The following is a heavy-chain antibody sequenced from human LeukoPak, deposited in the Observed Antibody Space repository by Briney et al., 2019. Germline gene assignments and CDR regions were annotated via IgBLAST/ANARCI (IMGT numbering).Heavy chain of an antibody. CDR2: IYYSGGT. CDR3: ARHEKDVSLDHAFDI. V-gene: IGHV4-59*08. CDR1: GGSISSYY. Sequence: EALSRTCTISGGSISSYYWSWIRRPPGKGLEWIGYIYYSGGTSYNPSLKSRVTILVDTSKTQFPLKLRSVTAAATAVYYCARHEKDVSLDHAFDIWGQGTMVTVSS. J-gene: IGHJ3*02. D-gene: IGHD3/OR15-3a*01.